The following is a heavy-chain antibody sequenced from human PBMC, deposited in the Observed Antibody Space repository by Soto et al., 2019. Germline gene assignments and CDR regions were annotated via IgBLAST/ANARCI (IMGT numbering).Heavy chain of an antibody. CDR3: ARVELGTMTDDY. J-gene: IGHJ4*02. V-gene: IGHV4-34*01. CDR2: INHSGST. Sequence: LSLTCAVYGGSFSGYYWSWIRQPPGKGLEWIGEINHSGSTNYNPSLKSRVTISVDTSKNQFSLKLSSVTAADTAVYYCARVELGTMTDDYWGQGTLVTAPQ. CDR1: GGSFSGYY. D-gene: IGHD2-21*02.